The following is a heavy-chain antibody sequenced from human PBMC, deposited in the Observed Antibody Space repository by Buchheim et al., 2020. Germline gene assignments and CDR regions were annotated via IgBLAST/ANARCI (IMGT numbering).Heavy chain of an antibody. J-gene: IGHJ4*02. D-gene: IGHD2-2*01. CDR3: ARDIVVVPAAMPDY. V-gene: IGHV3-48*01. Sequence: EVQLVESGGGLVQPGGSLRLSCAASGFTFSSYSMNWVRQAPGKGLEWVSYISSSSTIYYADSVKGRFTISRDNAKNSLYLQMNSLRAEDTAVYYCARDIVVVPAAMPDYWGQGTL. CDR2: ISSSSTI. CDR1: GFTFSSYS.